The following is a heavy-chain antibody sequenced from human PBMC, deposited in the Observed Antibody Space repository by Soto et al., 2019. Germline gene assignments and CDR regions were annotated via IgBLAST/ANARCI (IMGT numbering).Heavy chain of an antibody. CDR2: IYYSGST. CDR1: GGSISSYY. V-gene: IGHV4-59*01. CDR3: ARDPFLGVREAYYYGSGSPGGWFDP. J-gene: IGHJ5*02. Sequence: SETLSLTCTVSGGSISSYYWSWIRQPPGKGLEWIGYIYYSGSTTYNPSLKSRVTISVDTSKNQFSLKLSSVTAADTAVYYCARDPFLGVREAYYYGSGSPGGWFDPWGQGTLVTVSS. D-gene: IGHD3-10*01.